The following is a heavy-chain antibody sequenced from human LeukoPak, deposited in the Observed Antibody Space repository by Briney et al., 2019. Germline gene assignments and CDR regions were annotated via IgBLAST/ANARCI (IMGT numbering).Heavy chain of an antibody. CDR3: ARGGSSFPSNYYVCGMDV. CDR2: IYYSGST. V-gene: IGHV4-59*01. Sequence: SSETLSLTCTVSGGSISSYYWSWIRQPPGKGLEWIGYIYYSGSTNYNPSLKSRVTISVDTSKNQFSLKLSPVTAADTAVYYCARGGSSFPSNYYVCGMDVWGQGTTVTVSS. CDR1: GGSISSYY. D-gene: IGHD6-6*01. J-gene: IGHJ6*02.